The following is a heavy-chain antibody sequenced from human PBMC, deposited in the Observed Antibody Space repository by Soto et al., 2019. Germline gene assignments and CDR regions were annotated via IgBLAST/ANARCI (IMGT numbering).Heavy chain of an antibody. D-gene: IGHD5-18*01. CDR2: IIPMFGTE. V-gene: IGHV1-69*12. Sequence: QVQLVQSGAEVKKPGSSVKVSCKASGGTFSRFSFNWVRQAPGQGLEWMGGIIPMFGTEKYAQKFQDKVTLTADESTGTAYMELGRMTSEDTAVYYCAIDSRYRVDADDMWGQGTLVTVSS. J-gene: IGHJ3*02. CDR3: AIDSRYRVDADDM. CDR1: GGTFSRFS.